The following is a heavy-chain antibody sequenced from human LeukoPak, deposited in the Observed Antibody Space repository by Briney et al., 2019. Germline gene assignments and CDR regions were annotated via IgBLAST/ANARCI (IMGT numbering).Heavy chain of an antibody. D-gene: IGHD3-22*01. V-gene: IGHV4-34*01. J-gene: IGHJ4*02. CDR3: ARFSHGYNYYDRSINSRFDY. Sequence: NSSETLSLTCAVYGGSFSGYYWSWIRQPPGKGLEWIGEINHSGSTNYNPSLKSRVTISVDTSKNQFSLKLSSVTAADTAVYYCARFSHGYNYYDRSINSRFDYWGQGTLVTVSS. CDR1: GGSFSGYY. CDR2: INHSGST.